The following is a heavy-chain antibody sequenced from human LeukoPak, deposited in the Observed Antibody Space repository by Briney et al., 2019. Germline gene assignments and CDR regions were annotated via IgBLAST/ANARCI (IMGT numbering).Heavy chain of an antibody. D-gene: IGHD3-10*01. CDR1: GFTFSNYD. V-gene: IGHV3-33*01. Sequence: PGRSLRLSCAASGFTFSNYDMHWVRRAPGKGLEWVALIWYDGSNEYYADSVKGRFTISRDNSKNTLYLQMNSLRAEDTAVYYCARDQSHYTAPGDYWGQGTLVTVSS. CDR3: ARDQSHYTAPGDY. J-gene: IGHJ4*02. CDR2: IWYDGSNE.